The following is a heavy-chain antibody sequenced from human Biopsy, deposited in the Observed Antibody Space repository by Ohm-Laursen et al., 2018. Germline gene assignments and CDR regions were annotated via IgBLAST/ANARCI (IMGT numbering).Heavy chain of an antibody. CDR2: RFHSGSP. CDR1: GGSITADF. D-gene: IGHD3/OR15-3a*01. CDR3: VRLNRRGNIIFFDY. Sequence: TLSLTCAVSGGSITADFWTWIRQTPGERLEWIGYRFHSGSPMYNPSLKSRVTISVDTSKSQFSLKLPLVTAADTAVYYCVRLNRRGNIIFFDYWGRGTLVTVSS. V-gene: IGHV4-59*08. J-gene: IGHJ4*02.